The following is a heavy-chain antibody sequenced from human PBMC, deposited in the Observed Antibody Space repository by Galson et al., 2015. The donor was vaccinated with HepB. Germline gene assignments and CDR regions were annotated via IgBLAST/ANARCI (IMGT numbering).Heavy chain of an antibody. CDR3: ARDIGYCSGGSCYGRYAFDI. CDR2: ISSSSSYT. CDR1: GFTFSDYY. V-gene: IGHV3-11*05. Sequence: SLRLSCAASGFTFSDYYMSWIRQAPGKGLEWVSYISSSSSYTNYADSVKGRFTISRDNAKNSLYLQMNSLRAEDTAVYYCARDIGYCSGGSCYGRYAFDIWGQGTMVTVSS. D-gene: IGHD2-15*01. J-gene: IGHJ3*02.